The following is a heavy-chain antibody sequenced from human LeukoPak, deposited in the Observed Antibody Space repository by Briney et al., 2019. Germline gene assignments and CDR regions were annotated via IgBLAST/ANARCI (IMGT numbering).Heavy chain of an antibody. J-gene: IGHJ6*02. CDR3: ARDPLGQQLVGDYYGMDV. D-gene: IGHD6-13*01. V-gene: IGHV3-33*01. Sequence: GGSLRLSCAASGFTFSSYGMHWVRQAPGKGLEWVAVIGYDGSNKYYADSVKGRFTISRDNSKNTLYLQMNSLRAEDTAVYYCARDPLGQQLVGDYYGMDVWGQGTTVTVSS. CDR2: IGYDGSNK. CDR1: GFTFSSYG.